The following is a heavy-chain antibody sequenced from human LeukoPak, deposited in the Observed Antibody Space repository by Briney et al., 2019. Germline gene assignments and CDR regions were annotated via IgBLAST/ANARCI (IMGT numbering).Heavy chain of an antibody. Sequence: GGSLRLSCAASGLTFSRYWMHWVRQVPGKGPVWVSRINIDGSSTSYADSVKGRFTISRDNSKNTLYLQMNSLRAEDTAVYYCAKVTRSYSYGYDFWGQGTLVTVSS. CDR2: INIDGSST. D-gene: IGHD5-18*01. CDR1: GLTFSRYW. V-gene: IGHV3-74*01. J-gene: IGHJ4*02. CDR3: AKVTRSYSYGYDF.